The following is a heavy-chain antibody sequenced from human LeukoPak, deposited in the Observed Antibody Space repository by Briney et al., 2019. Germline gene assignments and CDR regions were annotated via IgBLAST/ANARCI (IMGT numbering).Heavy chain of an antibody. V-gene: IGHV3-21*01. CDR3: ARHHAFSSSWSHFDY. Sequence: GGSLRLSCAASGFTFSSYSMNWVRQAPGKGLEWVSSISSSSYIYYADSVKGRFTISRDNAKNSLYPQMNSLRAEDTAVYYCARHHAFSSSWSHFDYWGQGTLVTVSS. CDR2: ISSSSYI. D-gene: IGHD6-13*01. CDR1: GFTFSSYS. J-gene: IGHJ4*02.